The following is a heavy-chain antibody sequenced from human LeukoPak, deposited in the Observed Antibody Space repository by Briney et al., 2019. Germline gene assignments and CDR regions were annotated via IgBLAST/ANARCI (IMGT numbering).Heavy chain of an antibody. CDR3: ARRAYYYDSSGYDFAMDV. CDR1: GYSFTNYW. D-gene: IGHD3-22*01. Sequence: GESLKISCKGSGYSFTNYWIGWVRQMPGKGLEWMGIIHPGDSNTRYSPSFQGQVTISADKSINTAYLQWSSLKASDTAMYYCARRAYYYDSSGYDFAMDVWGQGTTVTVSS. J-gene: IGHJ6*02. CDR2: IHPGDSNT. V-gene: IGHV5-51*01.